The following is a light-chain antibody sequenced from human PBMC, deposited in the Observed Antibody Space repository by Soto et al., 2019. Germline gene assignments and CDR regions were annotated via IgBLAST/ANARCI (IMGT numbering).Light chain of an antibody. J-gene: IGKJ3*01. CDR2: AAS. V-gene: IGKV1-9*01. CDR3: QQLNSYLFT. Sequence: DIQLTQSPSFLSASVGDRVTITCRASQGISSYLAWYQQKPWKAPKLLIYAASTLQSGVPSRFSGSGSGTEFTLTISSLQPEDFATYDGQQLNSYLFTFGPGTKVDIK. CDR1: QGISSY.